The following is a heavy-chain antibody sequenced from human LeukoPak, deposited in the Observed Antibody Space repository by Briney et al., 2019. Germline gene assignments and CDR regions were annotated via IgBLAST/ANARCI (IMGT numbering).Heavy chain of an antibody. Sequence: GGSLRLSCAASGFTFSSYWMSWVRQAPGKGLEWVANIKQDGSGKYYVDSVKGRFTISRDNAKNSLYLQMNSLRAEDTAVYYCARDRNGYSSGWYVDHFDYWGQGTLVTVSS. CDR2: IKQDGSGK. CDR1: GFTFSSYW. CDR3: ARDRNGYSSGWYVDHFDY. V-gene: IGHV3-7*05. J-gene: IGHJ4*02. D-gene: IGHD6-19*01.